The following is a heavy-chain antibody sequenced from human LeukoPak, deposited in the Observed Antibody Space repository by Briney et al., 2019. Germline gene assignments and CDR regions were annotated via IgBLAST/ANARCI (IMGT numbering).Heavy chain of an antibody. Sequence: SVKVSCKASGFTFTNSAVRWVRQARGQRLEWIGWIVVGSGNTNSAQKFQERVTITRDMSTSTAYMELSSLRSEDTAVYYCAAEGIVGAVSDAFDIWGQGTMVTVSS. CDR2: IVVGSGNT. CDR1: GFTFTNSA. CDR3: AAEGIVGAVSDAFDI. J-gene: IGHJ3*02. V-gene: IGHV1-58*01. D-gene: IGHD1-26*01.